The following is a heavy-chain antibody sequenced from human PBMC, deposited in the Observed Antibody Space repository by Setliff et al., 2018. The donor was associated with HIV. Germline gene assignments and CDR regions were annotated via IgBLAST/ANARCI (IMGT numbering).Heavy chain of an antibody. Sequence: SETLSLTCAVYGGSFSDNYWSWIRQSPGKGLEWVGRIYTSGSTNYNPSLKSRVTISVDTSKNQFSLKLGSVTAADTAVYYCARESPSSSWFYFDFWGQGTLVTVSS. CDR2: IYTSGST. J-gene: IGHJ4*02. D-gene: IGHD6-13*01. CDR3: ARESPSSSWFYFDF. CDR1: GGSFSDNY. V-gene: IGHV4-4*07.